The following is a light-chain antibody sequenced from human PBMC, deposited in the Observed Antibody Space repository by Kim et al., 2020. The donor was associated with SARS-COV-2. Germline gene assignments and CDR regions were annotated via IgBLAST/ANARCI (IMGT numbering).Light chain of an antibody. Sequence: DIQMTQSPSSLSASVGDRVTITCRTSQNINSHLHWYHQKPGRAPKLLIYAASTLQGGVPSRFSGSGSETDFTLTISSLQPEDFATYFCQLTYFPPVTFVPGTTMDIK. CDR1: QNINSH. CDR2: AAS. V-gene: IGKV1-39*01. CDR3: QLTYFPPVT. J-gene: IGKJ3*01.